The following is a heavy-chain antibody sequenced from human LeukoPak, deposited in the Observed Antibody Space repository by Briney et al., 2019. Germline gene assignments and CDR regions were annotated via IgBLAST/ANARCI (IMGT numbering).Heavy chain of an antibody. CDR1: GFTFSSYA. CDR2: ISGSGGST. D-gene: IGHD5/OR15-5a*01. Sequence: GGSLRLSCAASGFTFSSYAVSWVRQAPGVGLEWVSAISGSGGSTYYADSVKGRFTISRDNSKNTLYLQMNSLRAEDTAVYYCAKLPHSIYEKYFQHWGQGTLVTVSS. J-gene: IGHJ1*01. V-gene: IGHV3-23*01. CDR3: AKLPHSIYEKYFQH.